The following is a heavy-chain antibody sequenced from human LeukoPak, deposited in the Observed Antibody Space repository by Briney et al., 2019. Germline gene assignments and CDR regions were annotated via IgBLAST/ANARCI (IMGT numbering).Heavy chain of an antibody. CDR3: ARSGGAGYYTDFDY. Sequence: SVKVSXKASGGTFSSYAISWVRQAPGQGLEWIGRIIPIFGTANYAQKFQGRVTITTDESTSTAYMELSSLRSEDTAVFYCARSGGAGYYTDFDYWGQGTLVTVSS. CDR1: GGTFSSYA. D-gene: IGHD3/OR15-3a*01. CDR2: IIPIFGTA. V-gene: IGHV1-69*05. J-gene: IGHJ4*02.